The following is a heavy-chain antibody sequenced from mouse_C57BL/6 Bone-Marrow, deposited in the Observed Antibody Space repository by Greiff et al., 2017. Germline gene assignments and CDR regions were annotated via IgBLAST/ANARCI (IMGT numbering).Heavy chain of an antibody. V-gene: IGHV1-47*01. CDR2: FHPYNDDT. CDR1: GYTFTTYP. Sequence: QVQLQQSGAELVKPGASVKMSCKASGYTFTTYPIEWMKQNHGKSLEWIGNFHPYNDDTKYNQKFKGKSTLTVDKSSSTAYMQLSSLTSEDSAVYYCARDGLSYWGQGTSVTVSS. D-gene: IGHD1-1*02. J-gene: IGHJ4*01. CDR3: ARDGLSY.